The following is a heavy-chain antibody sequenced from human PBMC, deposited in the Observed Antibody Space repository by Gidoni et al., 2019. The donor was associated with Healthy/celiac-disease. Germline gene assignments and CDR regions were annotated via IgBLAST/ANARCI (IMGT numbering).Heavy chain of an antibody. CDR1: GGSISSSSYY. Sequence: QLQLQESGPGLVKPSETLSLTCTVSGGSISSSSYYWGWIRQPPGKGLEWIGSIYYSGSTYYNPSLKSRVTISVDTSKNQFSLKLSSVTAADTAVYYCARRYYDFWSGSQALLNWFDPWGQGTLVTVSS. D-gene: IGHD3-3*01. CDR2: IYYSGST. J-gene: IGHJ5*02. V-gene: IGHV4-39*01. CDR3: ARRYYDFWSGSQALLNWFDP.